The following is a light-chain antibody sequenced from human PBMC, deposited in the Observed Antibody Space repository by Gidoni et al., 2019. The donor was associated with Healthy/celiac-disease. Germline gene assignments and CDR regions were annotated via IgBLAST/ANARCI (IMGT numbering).Light chain of an antibody. Sequence: IQMPQSPSSLSASVGDRVTITCQASQDISNYLNWYQQKTGKAPKLLIYDASNLETGVQSRFSGSGSGTDFTFTISSLQHEDIETYYCQQYDNLILTFGQGTRLEIK. CDR1: QDISNY. CDR2: DAS. J-gene: IGKJ5*01. V-gene: IGKV1-33*01. CDR3: QQYDNLILT.